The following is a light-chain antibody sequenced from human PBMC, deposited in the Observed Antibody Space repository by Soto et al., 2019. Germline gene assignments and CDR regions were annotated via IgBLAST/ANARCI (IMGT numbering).Light chain of an antibody. Sequence: QSALTQPASMSGSPGQSITISCTGISSDIGDYNYISWFQQHPVKAPKLLIFDVSSRPSGISNRFSGSKSGDTASLTISGLQAEDEADYYCSSYTSSNTLLFGTGTKLTVL. CDR3: SSYTSSNTLL. CDR1: SSDIGDYNY. V-gene: IGLV2-14*01. CDR2: DVS. J-gene: IGLJ1*01.